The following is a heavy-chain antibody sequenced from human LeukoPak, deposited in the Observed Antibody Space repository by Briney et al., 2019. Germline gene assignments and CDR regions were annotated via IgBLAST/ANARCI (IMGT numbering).Heavy chain of an antibody. Sequence: SETLSLTCAVYGGFFSRYYWSWIRQSPGKGLEWIGEINHSGSTNYNPSLKSRVTISVDTSKNQFSLKLSSVTASDTAVYYCARGRRGRALYYYYGMDVWGQGTTVAVSS. CDR3: ARGRRGRALYYYYGMDV. CDR1: GGFFSRYY. CDR2: INHSGST. J-gene: IGHJ6*02. V-gene: IGHV4-34*01. D-gene: IGHD1-26*01.